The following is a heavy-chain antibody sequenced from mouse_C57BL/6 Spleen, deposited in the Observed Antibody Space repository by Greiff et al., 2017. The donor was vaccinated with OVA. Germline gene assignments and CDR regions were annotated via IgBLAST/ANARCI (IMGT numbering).Heavy chain of an antibody. CDR1: GYAFTNYL. CDR3: ARPLNYAMDY. CDR2: INPGSGGT. V-gene: IGHV1-54*01. Sequence: VQLQQSGAELVRPGTSVKVSCKASGYAFTNYLIEWVKQRPGQGLEWIGVINPGSGGTNYNEKFKGKATLTADKSSRPADMQLSSLTSEDSAVYFCARPLNYAMDYWGQGTSVTVSS. J-gene: IGHJ4*01.